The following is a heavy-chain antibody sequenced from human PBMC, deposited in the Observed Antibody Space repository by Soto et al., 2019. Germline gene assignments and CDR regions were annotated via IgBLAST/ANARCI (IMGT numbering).Heavy chain of an antibody. Sequence: PGGSLRLSCAASGFTFSSYWMHWVRQAPGKGLVWVSRIKSDAGSTSYADSVKGRFTISRDNAKNTLYLQMNSLRAEDTAVYYCTRGRSGYSGYDPLEYWGQATLVTVSS. CDR2: IKSDAGST. D-gene: IGHD5-12*01. V-gene: IGHV3-74*01. CDR1: GFTFSSYW. J-gene: IGHJ4*02. CDR3: TRGRSGYSGYDPLEY.